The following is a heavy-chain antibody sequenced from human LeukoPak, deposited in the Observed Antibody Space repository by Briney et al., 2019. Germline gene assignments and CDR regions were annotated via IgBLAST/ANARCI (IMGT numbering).Heavy chain of an antibody. J-gene: IGHJ4*02. V-gene: IGHV1-69*13. Sequence: AASVTVSFKASGGTFSSYAISWVRQAPGQGLEWMGGIIPIFGTANYAQKFQGRVTITADESTSTAYMELSSLRSEDTAVYYRARAYNPYYYDSSGYYYFLYYWGQGTLVTVSS. CDR1: GGTFSSYA. D-gene: IGHD3-22*01. CDR3: ARAYNPYYYDSSGYYYFLYY. CDR2: IIPIFGTA.